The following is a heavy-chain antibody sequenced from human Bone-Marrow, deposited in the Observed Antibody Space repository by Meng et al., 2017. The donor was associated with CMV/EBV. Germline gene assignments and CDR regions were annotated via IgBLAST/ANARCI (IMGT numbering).Heavy chain of an antibody. CDR1: GFTFSSYE. V-gene: IGHV3-48*01. CDR3: ASRTEYYYYGMDV. J-gene: IGHJ6*02. CDR2: ISSSSSTI. Sequence: GGSLRLSCAASGFTFSSYEMNWVRQAPGKGLEWVSYISSSSSTIYYADSVKGRFTISRDNSKNTLYLQMNSLRAEDTAVYYCASRTEYYYYGMDVWGQGTTVTVSS. D-gene: IGHD1-14*01.